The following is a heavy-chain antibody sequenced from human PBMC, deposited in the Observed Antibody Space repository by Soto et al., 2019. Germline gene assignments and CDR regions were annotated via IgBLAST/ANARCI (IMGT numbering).Heavy chain of an antibody. CDR3: AKGSSTTLASSYMDV. D-gene: IGHD2-2*01. V-gene: IGHV3-9*01. J-gene: IGHJ6*03. CDR1: GFTFDDYA. CDR2: ISWNSGSI. Sequence: GGSLRLSCAASGFTFDDYAMHWVRQAPGKGLEWVAGISWNSGSIGYADSVKGRFTISRDNAKNSLYLQMNSLRAEDTALYYCAKGSSTTLASSYMDVWGKGTTVTVSS.